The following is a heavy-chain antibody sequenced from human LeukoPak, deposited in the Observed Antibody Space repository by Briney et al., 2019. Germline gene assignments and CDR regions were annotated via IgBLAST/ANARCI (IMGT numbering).Heavy chain of an antibody. CDR3: ARHSPYSGGYYDSFAY. D-gene: IGHD6-25*01. CDR2: MYSSGST. J-gene: IGHJ4*02. CDR1: GGSISSFY. V-gene: IGHV4-59*08. Sequence: PSETLSLTCAVSGGSISSFYWSWIRQPPGKGLEWIGYMYSSGSTNYNPSLKSRVTISVGTSKNQFSLKLRSVTAADTAVYYCARHSPYSGGYYDSFAYWGQGALVTVSS.